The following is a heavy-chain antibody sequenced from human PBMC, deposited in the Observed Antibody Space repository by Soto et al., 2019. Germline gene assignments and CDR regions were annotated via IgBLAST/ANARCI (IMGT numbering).Heavy chain of an antibody. D-gene: IGHD3-22*01. CDR2: ISAYNGNT. Sequence: ASVKVSCKASGYTFTSYGISWVRQAPGQGLEWMGWISAYNGNTNYAQKLQGRVTMTTDTSTSTAYMELRSLRSDDTAVYYCARLVDSSGFYSDYKGSAPWGKGTLVPVSS. CDR3: ARLVDSSGFYSDYKGSAP. CDR1: GYTFTSYG. J-gene: IGHJ5*02. V-gene: IGHV1-18*01.